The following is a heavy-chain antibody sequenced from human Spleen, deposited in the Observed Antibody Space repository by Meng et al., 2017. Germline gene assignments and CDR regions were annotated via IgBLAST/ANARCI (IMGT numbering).Heavy chain of an antibody. J-gene: IGHJ1*01. Sequence: SETLSLTCTVSGGSISSGSYYWSWIRQPPGKGLEWIGYIYYSGSTNYNPSLKSRVTISVDTSKNQFSLKLSSVTAADTAVYYCAGTPVSSSWYVGNEYFQHWGQGTLVTVSS. D-gene: IGHD6-13*01. CDR1: GGSISSGSYY. CDR2: IYYSGST. CDR3: AGTPVSSSWYVGNEYFQH. V-gene: IGHV4-61*01.